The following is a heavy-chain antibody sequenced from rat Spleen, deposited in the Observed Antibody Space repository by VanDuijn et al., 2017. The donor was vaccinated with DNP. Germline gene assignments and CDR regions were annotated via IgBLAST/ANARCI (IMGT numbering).Heavy chain of an antibody. CDR2: ISSGGKT. CDR3: VRSNGGFRGWHFDF. J-gene: IGHJ1*01. D-gene: IGHD1-11*01. Sequence: QVQLKESGPGLVQPSQTLSLTCAVSGFSLTTNGVSWVRQPPGKGLEWIAAISSGGKTYYNSALKSRLSISRDTSKSHVFLRMNSLQTEDTAIYYCVRSNGGFRGWHFDFWGPGTMVTVSS. CDR1: GFSLTTNG. V-gene: IGHV2S12*01.